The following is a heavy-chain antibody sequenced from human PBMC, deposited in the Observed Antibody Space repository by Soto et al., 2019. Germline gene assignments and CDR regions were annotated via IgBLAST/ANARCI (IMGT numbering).Heavy chain of an antibody. V-gene: IGHV3-30*18. D-gene: IGHD1-26*01. CDR1: GFTFSSYG. Sequence: PRLSCAASGFTFSSYGMHWVRQAPGKGLEWVAVISYDGSNKYYAYYVKGRITISRDNSKNTLYLQMNSLRAEDTAVYYCAKDYAAWSYSHAFDIWGQGTMVTVSS. CDR3: AKDYAAWSYSHAFDI. J-gene: IGHJ3*02. CDR2: ISYDGSNK.